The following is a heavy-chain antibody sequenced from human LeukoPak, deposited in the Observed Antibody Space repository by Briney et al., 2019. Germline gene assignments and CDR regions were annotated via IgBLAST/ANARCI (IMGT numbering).Heavy chain of an antibody. V-gene: IGHV4-30-4*01. D-gene: IGHD6-19*01. J-gene: IGHJ4*02. CDR2: IYYSGST. CDR1: GGSVSSINYY. CDR3: ARDRGRSVAGIDY. Sequence: SETLSLTCTVSGGSVSSINYYWSWIRQPPGKGLEWIGYIYYSGSTYYNPSLKSRVTISVDTSKNQFSLKLSSVTAADTAVYYCARDRGRSVAGIDYWGQGTLVTVSS.